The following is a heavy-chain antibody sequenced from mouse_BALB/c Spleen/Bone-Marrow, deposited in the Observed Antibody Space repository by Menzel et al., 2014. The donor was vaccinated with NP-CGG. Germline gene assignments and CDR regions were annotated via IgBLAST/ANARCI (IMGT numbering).Heavy chain of an antibody. J-gene: IGHJ2*01. Sequence: VQLKESGGGLVQPGGSLKLSCAASGFTFSSHGMSWVRQTPDKRLELVATINSNGGSTYYPDSVKGRFTISRDNAKNTLYLQMSSLKSEDTAMYYCARERYYGNGRIFEYWGQGTTLTVSS. V-gene: IGHV5-6-3*01. CDR1: GFTFSSHG. CDR2: INSNGGST. D-gene: IGHD1-1*01. CDR3: ARERYYGNGRIFEY.